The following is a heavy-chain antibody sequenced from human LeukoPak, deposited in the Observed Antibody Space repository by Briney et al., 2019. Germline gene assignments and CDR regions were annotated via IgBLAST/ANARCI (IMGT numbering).Heavy chain of an antibody. CDR3: ARGRDYYDSSGYNY. Sequence: PSETLSLTCTVSGGSITSYYWSWIRQPPGKGLEWIGYIYYSGSTNYSPSLKSRVTISVDTSKNQFSLQLTSVTAADTAVYYCARGRDYYDSSGYNYWGQGTLVTVSS. CDR1: GGSITSYY. D-gene: IGHD3-22*01. V-gene: IGHV4-59*01. J-gene: IGHJ4*02. CDR2: IYYSGST.